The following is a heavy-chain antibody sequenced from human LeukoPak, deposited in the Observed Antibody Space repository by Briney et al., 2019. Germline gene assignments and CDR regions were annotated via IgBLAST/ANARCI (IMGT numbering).Heavy chain of an antibody. J-gene: IGHJ6*03. CDR3: ARLRYNGYSYYYYYMDV. D-gene: IGHD2-8*01. Sequence: PSETLSLTCTVSGGSISSYYWSWIRQPPGKGLEWIGYIYTSGSTNYNPSLKSRVTISVDTSKNQFSLKLSSVTAADTAVYYCARLRYNGYSYYYYYMDVWGKGTTATVSS. CDR2: IYTSGST. CDR1: GGSISSYY. V-gene: IGHV4-4*09.